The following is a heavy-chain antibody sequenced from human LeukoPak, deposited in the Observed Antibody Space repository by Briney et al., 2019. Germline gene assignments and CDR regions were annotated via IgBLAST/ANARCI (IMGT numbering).Heavy chain of an antibody. CDR3: ARVPGYDILTGPPDY. Sequence: PGGSLRLSCEASGFTFSSYSMNWVRQAPGKGLEWISYISTSTTTIYYADSVKGRFTISRDNAKNTLYLQMNSLRAEDTAVYYCARVPGYDILTGPPDYWGQGTLVTVSS. V-gene: IGHV3-48*01. D-gene: IGHD3-9*01. CDR1: GFTFSSYS. J-gene: IGHJ4*02. CDR2: ISTSTTTI.